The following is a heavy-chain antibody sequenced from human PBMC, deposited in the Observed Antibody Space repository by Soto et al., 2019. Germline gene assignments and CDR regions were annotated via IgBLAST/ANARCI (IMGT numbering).Heavy chain of an antibody. D-gene: IGHD5-18*01. CDR1: GGSISSAAYS. CDR3: AREYTYGSNFFDC. V-gene: IGHV4-31*03. CDR2: ISHRGSN. J-gene: IGHJ4*02. Sequence: QVQLQESGPGLVKPSQTLSLTCTVSGGSISSAAYSWSWIREHPGKDLEWIGYISHRGSNYYTPTLKIRVLISADTSKNQFSLNLNSVTAADTAVYYCAREYTYGSNFFDCWGQGALVTVSS.